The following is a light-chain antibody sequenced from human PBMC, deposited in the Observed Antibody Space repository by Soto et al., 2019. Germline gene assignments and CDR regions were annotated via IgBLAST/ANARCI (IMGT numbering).Light chain of an antibody. J-gene: IGKJ2*01. CDR1: RSVRSS. Sequence: EIVLTQSPGTLSLSPGERASLSCRASRSVRSSFLAWYHQRPGRAPRLLIYGASTRATGIPARFSGSGSGTEFTLTISSLQSEDFAVYYCQQYNNWPGTFGQGTKLEIK. CDR3: QQYNNWPGT. V-gene: IGKV3-15*01. CDR2: GAS.